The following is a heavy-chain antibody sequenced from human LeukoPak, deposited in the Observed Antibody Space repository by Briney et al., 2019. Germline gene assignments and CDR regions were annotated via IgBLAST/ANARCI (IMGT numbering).Heavy chain of an antibody. V-gene: IGHV3-7*01. D-gene: IGHD6-19*01. CDR1: GFTFSSYW. J-gene: IGHJ4*02. CDR3: ADPDSG. CDR2: ITPDGSQK. Sequence: GGSLRLSCAASGFTFSSYWMSWVRQAPGKGLEWVANITPDGSQKYYVDSVRGRFTISRDNGKNSLHLQMNILRAEDTAVYYCADPDSGWGQGTLVTVPS.